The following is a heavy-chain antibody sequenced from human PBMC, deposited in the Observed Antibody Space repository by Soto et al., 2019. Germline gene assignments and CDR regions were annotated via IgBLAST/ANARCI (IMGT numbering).Heavy chain of an antibody. J-gene: IGHJ6*02. CDR3: XXXXXXXXXXXXXSARGGMDV. Sequence: QVQLVESGGGVVQPGRSLRLSCAASGFTFNNYGMHRVRQAPGKGLEWVAVIWNDGNGYYYANSVKGRFTISRDNSKNTLYLQMSXXXXXXXXXXXXXXXXXXXXXXXXXSARGGMDVWGQGTTVTVSS. V-gene: IGHV3-33*01. CDR1: GFTFNNYG. CDR2: IWNDGNGY.